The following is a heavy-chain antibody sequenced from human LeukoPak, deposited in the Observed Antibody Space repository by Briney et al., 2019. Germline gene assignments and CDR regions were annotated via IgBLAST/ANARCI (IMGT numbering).Heavy chain of an antibody. D-gene: IGHD6-19*01. J-gene: IGHJ6*03. CDR2: IYTSGST. Sequence: SETLSLTCTVSGGSISSYYWSWIRQPAGKGLEWIGRIYTSGSTNYNPSLKSRVTMSVGTSKNQFSLKLSSVTAADTAVYYCARDDGIAVAGNYYYYYMDVWGKGTTVTVSS. CDR3: ARDDGIAVAGNYYYYYMDV. V-gene: IGHV4-4*07. CDR1: GGSISSYY.